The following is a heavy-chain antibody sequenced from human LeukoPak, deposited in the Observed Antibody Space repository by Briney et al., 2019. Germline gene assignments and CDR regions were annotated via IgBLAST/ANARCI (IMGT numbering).Heavy chain of an antibody. Sequence: ASVEVSCKVSGYTLTELSMHWVRQAPGKGLEWMGGFDPEDGETIYAQKFQGRVTMTEDTSTDTAYMELSSLRSEDTAVYYCATPAYSSSAFDIWGQGTMVTVSS. CDR3: ATPAYSSSAFDI. CDR2: FDPEDGET. CDR1: GYTLTELS. J-gene: IGHJ3*02. V-gene: IGHV1-24*01. D-gene: IGHD6-13*01.